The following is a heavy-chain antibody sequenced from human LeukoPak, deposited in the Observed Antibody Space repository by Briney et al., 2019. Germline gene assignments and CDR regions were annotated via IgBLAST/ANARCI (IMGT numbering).Heavy chain of an antibody. CDR3: ARGEDFERYYLAY. CDR2: IYYTGTT. D-gene: IGHD3-9*01. Sequence: SETLSLTCTVSGYSISSGYYWGWIRQIPGKGLEWIGYIYYTGTTNYNPLFESRATISVDTSKNQFSLKLTSVTAADTAVYFCARGEDFERYYLAYWGQGTLVTVSS. V-gene: IGHV4-61*01. J-gene: IGHJ4*02. CDR1: GYSISSGYY.